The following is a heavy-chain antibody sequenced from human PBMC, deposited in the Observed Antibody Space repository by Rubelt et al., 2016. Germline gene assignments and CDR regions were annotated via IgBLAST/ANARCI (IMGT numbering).Heavy chain of an antibody. V-gene: IGHV5-10-1*01. CDR2: IDPSDSYT. CDR3: ARRATTISFGGMDV. J-gene: IGHJ6*02. D-gene: IGHD3-16*01. Sequence: CMGRIDPSDSYTNYSPSFQGHVTISADKSISTAYLQWSNLKASDTAMYYCARRATTISFGGMDVWGQGTTVTVSS.